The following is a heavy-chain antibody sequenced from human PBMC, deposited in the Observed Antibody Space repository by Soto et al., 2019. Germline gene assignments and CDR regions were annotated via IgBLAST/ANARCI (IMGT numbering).Heavy chain of an antibody. J-gene: IGHJ6*03. CDR2: IYPGDSDT. D-gene: IGHD5-12*01. Sequence: GESLKISCKGSGYSFTSYWIGWVRQMPGKGLEWMGIIYPGDSDTRYSPSFQGQVTISADKSISTAYLQWSSLKASDTAMYYCARVISGYGNYYYYMDVWGKGTTVTVSS. CDR3: ARVISGYGNYYYYMDV. V-gene: IGHV5-51*01. CDR1: GYSFTSYW.